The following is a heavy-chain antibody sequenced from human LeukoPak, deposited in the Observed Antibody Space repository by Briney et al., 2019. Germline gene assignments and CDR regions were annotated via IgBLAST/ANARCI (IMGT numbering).Heavy chain of an antibody. J-gene: IGHJ5*02. CDR1: GGSFSGYY. D-gene: IGHD5-18*01. V-gene: IGHV4-34*01. Sequence: PSETLSLTCAVYGGSFSGYYWSWIRQPPGKGLEWIGEINHSGSTNYNPSLKSRVTISVDTSKNQFSLKLSSVTAADTAVYYCARGRGWIQLWSDRGGWFDPWGQGTLVTVSS. CDR2: INHSGST. CDR3: ARGRGWIQLWSDRGGWFDP.